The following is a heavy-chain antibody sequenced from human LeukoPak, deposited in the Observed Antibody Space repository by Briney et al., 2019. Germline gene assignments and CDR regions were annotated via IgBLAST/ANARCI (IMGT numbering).Heavy chain of an antibody. CDR1: GFTLSTYA. J-gene: IGHJ4*02. CDR3: AKAPVTSCRGAYCYPFDS. V-gene: IGHV3-23*01. Sequence: HPGGSLRLSCAASGFTLSTYAMSWVRQTPGKGLEWVAATSSSDAGTYHADSVRGRFTISRDNSKNTLYPQMNSLRAEDAAVYFCAKAPVTSCRGAYCYPFDSWGQGTLVTVSS. D-gene: IGHD2-21*01. CDR2: TSSSDAGT.